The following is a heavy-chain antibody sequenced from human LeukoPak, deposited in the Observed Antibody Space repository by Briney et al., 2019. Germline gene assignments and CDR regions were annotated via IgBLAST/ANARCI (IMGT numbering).Heavy chain of an antibody. J-gene: IGHJ4*02. V-gene: IGHV1-69*13. CDR2: IIPIFGTA. D-gene: IGHD6-19*01. Sequence: SVKVSCKASGGTFSSYAISWVRQAPGQGLEWMGGIIPIFGTANYAQKFQGRVTITADESTSTAYMELGSLRSEDTAVYYCARALDHYSSGWYLYFDYWGQGTLVTVSS. CDR3: ARALDHYSSGWYLYFDY. CDR1: GGTFSSYA.